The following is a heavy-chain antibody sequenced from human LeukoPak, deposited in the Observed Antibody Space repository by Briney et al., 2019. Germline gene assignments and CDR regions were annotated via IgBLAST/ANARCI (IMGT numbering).Heavy chain of an antibody. J-gene: IGHJ4*02. V-gene: IGHV3-23*01. CDR2: ISTNGDST. D-gene: IGHD6-13*01. Sequence: GGSLRLSCAASGFTFSDYAMSWVRQAPGKGLEWVSTISTNGDSTYYADSVKGRFTISRDNSKNTLYLQMNSLRAEDTAVYYCAKDLIAAAGTGFDYWGQGTLVTVSS. CDR3: AKDLIAAAGTGFDY. CDR1: GFTFSDYA.